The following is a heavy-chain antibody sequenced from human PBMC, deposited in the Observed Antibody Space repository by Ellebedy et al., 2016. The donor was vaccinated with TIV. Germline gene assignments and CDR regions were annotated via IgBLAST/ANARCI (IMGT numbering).Heavy chain of an antibody. Sequence: PSETLSLTCTVSGGSISTSNYYWGWVRQSPGMGLEWIASFSYSGYTYYTPSLKSRVTISGDTSRNQFSLKMNSVTAADTPIYYCARQPPLNVMVRGVIYFDSWGQGTLVTVSS. V-gene: IGHV4-39*01. D-gene: IGHD3-10*01. J-gene: IGHJ4*02. CDR2: FSYSGYT. CDR3: ARQPPLNVMVRGVIYFDS. CDR1: GGSISTSNYY.